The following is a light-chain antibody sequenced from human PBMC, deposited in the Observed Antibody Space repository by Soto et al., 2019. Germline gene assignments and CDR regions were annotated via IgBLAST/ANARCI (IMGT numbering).Light chain of an antibody. CDR1: SSDVGYYNY. V-gene: IGLV2-8*01. CDR3: SSVAGGHFV. Sequence: QSALTQPPFASGSPGQSVTISCTGTSSDVGYYNYVSWYQQHPGRAPKLMIYEVSERPSGVPARFSASKSGNTAYLTVSGLQAEDEADYYCSSVAGGHFVFGTRTKLTVL. CDR2: EVS. J-gene: IGLJ1*01.